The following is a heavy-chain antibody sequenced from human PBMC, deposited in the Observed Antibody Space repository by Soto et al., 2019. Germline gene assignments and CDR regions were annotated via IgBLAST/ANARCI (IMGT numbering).Heavy chain of an antibody. Sequence: EVQLVETGGGLIQPGGSLRLSCAASGFTVSSNYMSWVRQAPGKGLEWVSVIYSGGSTYYADSVKGRFTISRDNSKNTLYLQMNYLRAEDTAMYYCAKDDVSGDGLWLVSAWGQGTPVTVS. D-gene: IGHD2-21*02. CDR1: GFTVSSNY. CDR2: IYSGGST. V-gene: IGHV3-53*02. J-gene: IGHJ5*02. CDR3: AKDDVSGDGLWLVSA.